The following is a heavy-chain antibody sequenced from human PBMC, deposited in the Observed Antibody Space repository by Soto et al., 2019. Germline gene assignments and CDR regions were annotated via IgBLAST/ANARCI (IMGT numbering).Heavy chain of an antibody. D-gene: IGHD6-19*01. CDR2: INAGNGNT. CDR1: GYTFTGYA. J-gene: IGHJ4*01. V-gene: IGHV1-3*05. CDR3: ARAVAVAADFDY. Sequence: QVQLVQSGAEEKKPGASVKVSCKASGYTFTGYAMHWVRQAPGQRLEWMGWINAGNGNTKYSQKFQGRVTITRDTSASPAYMELSSLRSEDTAVYYCARAVAVAADFDYWGHGTLVTVSS.